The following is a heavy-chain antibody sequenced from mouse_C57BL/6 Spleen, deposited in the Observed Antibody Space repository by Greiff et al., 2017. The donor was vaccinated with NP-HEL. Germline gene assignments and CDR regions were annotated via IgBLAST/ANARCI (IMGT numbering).Heavy chain of an antibody. CDR3: AKEGYSITWKAMDY. D-gene: IGHD2-5*01. CDR1: VYTFTSYD. Sequence: QVQLKESGPELVKPGASVKLSCKASVYTFTSYDINWVKQRHGPGLEWIGWIYPRDGSTKYNEKFKGKATLTVDTSSSTAYMELHSLTSEDSAVYFCAKEGYSITWKAMDYWGQGTSVTVSS. V-gene: IGHV1-85*01. CDR2: IYPRDGST. J-gene: IGHJ4*01.